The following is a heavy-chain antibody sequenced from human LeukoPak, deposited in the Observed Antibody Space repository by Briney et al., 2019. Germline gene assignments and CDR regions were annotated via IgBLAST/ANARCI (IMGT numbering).Heavy chain of an antibody. CDR3: ARSLGYCSAGSCFPFDY. CDR1: GFTFSSYW. D-gene: IGHD2-15*01. CDR2: IKQDGSDK. V-gene: IGHV3-7*05. Sequence: GGSLRLSYAASGFTFSSYWMSWVRQAPGKGLEWVANIKQDGSDKYYVDSVKGRFTISRDNAKNSLYLQMNSLRAEDTAVYYCARSLGYCSAGSCFPFDYWGQGTLVTVSS. J-gene: IGHJ4*02.